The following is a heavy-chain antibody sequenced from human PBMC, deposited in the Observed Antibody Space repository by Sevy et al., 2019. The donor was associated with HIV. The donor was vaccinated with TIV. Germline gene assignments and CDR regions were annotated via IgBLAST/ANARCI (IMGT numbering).Heavy chain of an antibody. J-gene: IGHJ2*01. V-gene: IGHV3-30*04. CDR1: GFTFSNYA. Sequence: GGSLRLSCAASGFTFSNYAMHWVRQAPGKGLEWVAGISYDGSKKYYGDSVKGPFTISRDNSKNTLFLQMNSLTVEDTAVYYCARDPFIMTVYWYFDIWGRGTLVTVSS. CDR2: ISYDGSKK. D-gene: IGHD3-16*02. CDR3: ARDPFIMTVYWYFDI.